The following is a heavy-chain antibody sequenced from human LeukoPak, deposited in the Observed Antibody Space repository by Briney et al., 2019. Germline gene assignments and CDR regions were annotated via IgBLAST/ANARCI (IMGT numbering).Heavy chain of an antibody. D-gene: IGHD2-2*01. J-gene: IGHJ4*02. V-gene: IGHV4-34*01. Sequence: PSETLSLTCAVYGGSFSGYYWSWIRQPPGKGLEWIGEINHSGSTNYNPSLKSRVTISVDTSKNQFSLKLSSVTAADTAVCYCARANRYCSSTSCYYGYWGQGTLVTVSS. CDR2: INHSGST. CDR3: ARANRYCSSTSCYYGY. CDR1: GGSFSGYY.